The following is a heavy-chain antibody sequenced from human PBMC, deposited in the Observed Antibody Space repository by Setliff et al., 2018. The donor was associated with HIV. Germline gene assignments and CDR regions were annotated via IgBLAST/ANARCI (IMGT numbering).Heavy chain of an antibody. CDR3: ARGGWEQPEYFQH. CDR2: ISAYSGNT. D-gene: IGHD1-26*01. V-gene: IGHV1-18*01. J-gene: IGHJ1*01. CDR1: GDTLTTYG. Sequence: ASVKVSCKSFGDTLTTYGINWVRQAPGQGLEWLGWISAYSGNTHYAQKVQGRVTMTTDTSTSTAYMELRSLRLDDTAAYYCARGGWEQPEYFQHWGQGTLVTVSS.